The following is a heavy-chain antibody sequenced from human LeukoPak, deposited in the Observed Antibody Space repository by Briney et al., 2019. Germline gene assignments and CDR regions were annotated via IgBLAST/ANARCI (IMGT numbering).Heavy chain of an antibody. CDR3: AKLGGWYYFDY. D-gene: IGHD6-19*01. Sequence: GGSLRLSCAAPGFTFSSYAMSWVRQAPGKGLEWVSAISGSGGSTYYADSVKGRFTISKDNSKNTLYLQMNSLRAEDTAVYYCAKLGGWYYFDYWGQGTLVTVSS. CDR2: ISGSGGST. CDR1: GFTFSSYA. J-gene: IGHJ4*02. V-gene: IGHV3-23*01.